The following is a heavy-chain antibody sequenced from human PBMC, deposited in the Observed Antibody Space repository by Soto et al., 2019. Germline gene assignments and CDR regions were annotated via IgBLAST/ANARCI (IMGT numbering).Heavy chain of an antibody. CDR1: GGSISSSGYY. J-gene: IGHJ5*02. Sequence: QVQLQESGPGLVKPSQTLSLTCTVSGGSISSSGYYWSWIRQHPEKGLEWIGNIYYSGGTYYNPSLKSPLTLSIDTSNNQFSLKLSSVTAADTAIYYWARAGYGDYGRLNWFDPWGQGTLVTVSS. CDR3: ARAGYGDYGRLNWFDP. V-gene: IGHV4-31*01. CDR2: IYYSGGT. D-gene: IGHD4-17*01.